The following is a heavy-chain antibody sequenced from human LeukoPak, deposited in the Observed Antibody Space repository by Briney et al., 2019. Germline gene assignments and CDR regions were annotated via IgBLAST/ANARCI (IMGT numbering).Heavy chain of an antibody. CDR1: GVTFSSFC. Sequence: GGSLRLSCAASGVTFSSFCMNWVRQAPGKGLGWVSSISSSSGYLYYADSVKGRFTISRDNTKNSLYLEMNSLTDKDTAVYYCERGYYDFWSGYSEPYYFDYWGQGTLVTVSS. CDR2: ISSSSGYL. D-gene: IGHD3-3*01. J-gene: IGHJ4*02. V-gene: IGHV3-21*01. CDR3: ERGYYDFWSGYSEPYYFDY.